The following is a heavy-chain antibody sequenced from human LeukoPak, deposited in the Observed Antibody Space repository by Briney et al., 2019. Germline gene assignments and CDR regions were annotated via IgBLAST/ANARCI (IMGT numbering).Heavy chain of an antibody. CDR3: AKDTSRDEHYFDY. CDR1: RFTFSNYN. V-gene: IGHV3-48*01. CDR2: ITGSSSTV. Sequence: HAGGSLRLSCAASRFTFSNYNMHWVRQAPGKGLEWLSYITGSSSTVYYADSVKGRFTISRDNAKSSLYLQMSSLRAEDTAVYYCAKDTSRDEHYFDYWGQGTLVTVSS. J-gene: IGHJ4*02.